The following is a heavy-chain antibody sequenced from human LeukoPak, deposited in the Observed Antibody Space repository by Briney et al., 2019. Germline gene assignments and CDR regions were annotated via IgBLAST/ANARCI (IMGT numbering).Heavy chain of an antibody. Sequence: PSETLSLTCAVYGGSFSGYYWSWIRQPPGKGLEWIGEINHSGSTNYNPSLKSRVTISVDTSKNQFSLKLSSVTAADTAVYYCARGTVGRGQLAEPGRDSNDAFDIWGQGTMVTVSS. V-gene: IGHV4-34*01. D-gene: IGHD6-6*01. CDR2: INHSGST. CDR3: ARGTVGRGQLAEPGRDSNDAFDI. J-gene: IGHJ3*02. CDR1: GGSFSGYY.